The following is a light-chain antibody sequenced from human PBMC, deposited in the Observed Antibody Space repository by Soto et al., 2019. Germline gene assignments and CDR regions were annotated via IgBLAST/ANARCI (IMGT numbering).Light chain of an antibody. CDR1: QSVSSGY. CDR2: DAS. Sequence: EIVLTQSPGTLSLSPGERVTLSCRASQSVSSGYLAWYQQRPGQAPSLLIYDASSRATGIPDRFSGSGSGTDFTLTINRLEPEDFAVYYCQQYGSSVGGTFGGGTKVEI. V-gene: IGKV3-20*01. J-gene: IGKJ4*01. CDR3: QQYGSSVGGT.